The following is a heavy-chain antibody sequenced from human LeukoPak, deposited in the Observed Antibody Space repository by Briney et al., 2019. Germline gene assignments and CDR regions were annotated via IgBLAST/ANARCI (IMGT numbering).Heavy chain of an antibody. J-gene: IGHJ5*02. Sequence: GGSLRLSCAASGFTVSSNYMSWVRQAPGKGLEWVSVIYSGGSTYYADSVKGRFTISRDNSKNTLYLQRNSLRAEDTAVYYCARADFVKWWFDPWAREPWSPSPQ. CDR3: ARADFVKWWFDP. V-gene: IGHV3-66*02. CDR2: IYSGGST. CDR1: GFTVSSNY. D-gene: IGHD1-26*01.